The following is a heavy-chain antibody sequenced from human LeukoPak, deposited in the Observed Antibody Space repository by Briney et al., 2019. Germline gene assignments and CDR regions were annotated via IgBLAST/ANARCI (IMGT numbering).Heavy chain of an antibody. V-gene: IGHV4-59*01. Sequence: SETLSLTCTVSGGSITSYYWSWVRQPPGKGLEWIGYIYYSGSTNYNASLKSRVTISVDTSKDQFSLKLSSVTAADTAVYYCARVRSLIAAAGTGWFDPWGQGTLVTVSS. CDR1: GGSITSYY. D-gene: IGHD6-13*01. CDR3: ARVRSLIAAAGTGWFDP. CDR2: IYYSGST. J-gene: IGHJ5*02.